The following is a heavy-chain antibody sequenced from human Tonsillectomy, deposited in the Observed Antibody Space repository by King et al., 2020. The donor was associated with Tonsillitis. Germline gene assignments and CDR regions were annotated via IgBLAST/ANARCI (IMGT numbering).Heavy chain of an antibody. V-gene: IGHV3-74*01. CDR2: INTVGSYT. D-gene: IGHD2-2*01. CDR1: GFTFSRSW. J-gene: IGHJ3*02. CDR3: ARVPYCGSTSCYGEFAFDI. Sequence: VQLVESGGGLVQPGGSLRLSCAASGFTFSRSWMHWGRQVPGKGLLWGSRINTVGSYTRYADSVKGRFTISRDSAKPTVYLQMNGLRAEDTAVFYCARVPYCGSTSCYGEFAFDIWGQGTMVTVSS.